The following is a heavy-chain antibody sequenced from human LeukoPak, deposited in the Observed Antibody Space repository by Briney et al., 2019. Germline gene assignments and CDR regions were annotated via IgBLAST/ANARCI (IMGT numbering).Heavy chain of an antibody. CDR2: ITGSGGTT. CDR3: AKDRTYTYGYHDAFDV. D-gene: IGHD5-18*01. Sequence: GGSLRLSCAASGFTFSNYAMSWVRQAPGKGLEWVSAITGSGGTTYSADSVKGRFTISRDNSRSTLDLQMNSLRAEDTAVYYCAKDRTYTYGYHDAFDVWGLGTMVTVSS. V-gene: IGHV3-23*01. CDR1: GFTFSNYA. J-gene: IGHJ3*01.